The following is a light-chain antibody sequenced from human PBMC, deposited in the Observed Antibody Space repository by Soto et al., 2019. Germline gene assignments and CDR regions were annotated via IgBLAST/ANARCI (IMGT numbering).Light chain of an antibody. CDR2: GAS. CDR3: HQYGSSPIT. J-gene: IGKJ5*01. CDR1: QSINSDY. Sequence: DIVLTQSPGTLSLSPGIRATLSCRASQSINSDYLAWYQHKPGQAPRLLIYGASSSATGIPDRFSGSGSGTDFTLTINRVEPEDFVVYYCHQYGSSPITFGQGTRLEIK. V-gene: IGKV3-20*01.